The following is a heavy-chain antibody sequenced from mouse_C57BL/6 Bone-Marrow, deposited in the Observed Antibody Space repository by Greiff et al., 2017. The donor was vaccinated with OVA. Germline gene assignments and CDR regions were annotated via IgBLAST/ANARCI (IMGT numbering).Heavy chain of an antibody. D-gene: IGHD1-1*01. V-gene: IGHV2-4*01. Sequence: QVQLKESGPGLVQPSQSLSITCTVSGFSLTSYGVHWVRQPPGKGLEWLGVIWSGGSTDYNAAFISRLSISKDNSKSQVFFKMNSLQADDTAIYYFAKRNYGSSRGYFDVWGTGTTVTVSS. CDR2: IWSGGST. CDR3: AKRNYGSSRGYFDV. CDR1: GFSLTSYG. J-gene: IGHJ1*03.